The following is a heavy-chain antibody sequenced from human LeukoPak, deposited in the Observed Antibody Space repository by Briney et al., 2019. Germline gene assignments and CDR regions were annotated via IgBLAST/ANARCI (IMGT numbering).Heavy chain of an antibody. CDR1: GLSVSSNY. J-gene: IGHJ4*02. CDR2: IYRDGSS. CDR3: ARSFYDILIGYYQYFDY. Sequence: GGSLRLSCVASGLSVSSNYMSWVRQAPGKGLERVSVIYRDGSSYYAESVKGRFTISRDNSENTLYIQMNSLRAEDTAVYYCARSFYDILIGYYQYFDYWGQGTLVTVSS. V-gene: IGHV3-66*01. D-gene: IGHD3-9*01.